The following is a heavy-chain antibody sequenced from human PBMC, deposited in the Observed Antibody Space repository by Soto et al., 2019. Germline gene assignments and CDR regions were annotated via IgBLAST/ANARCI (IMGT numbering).Heavy chain of an antibody. Sequence: HPVGSLRLACAASGFTFSIYWMSWVRQAPGKGLEWVANIKHDGSEKYYVDSVKGRFTISRDNAKNSLYLQMNSLRAEDTAVYYCARDDVAVAGNYYYGMDVWGEGIT. CDR3: ARDDVAVAGNYYYGMDV. CDR1: GFTFSIYW. CDR2: IKHDGSEK. D-gene: IGHD6-19*01. V-gene: IGHV3-7*03. J-gene: IGHJ6*02.